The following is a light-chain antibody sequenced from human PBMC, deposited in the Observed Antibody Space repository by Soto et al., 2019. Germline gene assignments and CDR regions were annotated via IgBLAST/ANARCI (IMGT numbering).Light chain of an antibody. CDR1: QRIGSY. J-gene: IGKJ1*01. V-gene: IGKV3-11*01. CDR3: QHRYNWPQS. Sequence: EVVLTQSPATLSLSPGETATLSCRASQRIGSYLAWYQQRPGQAPRLLIYDAFNRATGIPARFRGSGSGTDFTLTISSLEPGDFAVYYCQHRYNWPQSFGQGTKVEIK. CDR2: DAF.